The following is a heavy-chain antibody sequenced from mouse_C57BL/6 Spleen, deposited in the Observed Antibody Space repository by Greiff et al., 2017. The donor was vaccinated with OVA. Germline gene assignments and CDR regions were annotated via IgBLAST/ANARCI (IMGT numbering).Heavy chain of an antibody. Sequence: VQLQQSGAELAKPGASVKLSCKASGYTFTSYWMHWVKQRPGQGLEWIGYINPSSGYTKYNQKFKDKATLTADKSSSTAYMQLSSLTYEDSAVYYCARDYYGSSNAFDYWGQGTTLTVSS. CDR2: INPSSGYT. J-gene: IGHJ2*01. CDR1: GYTFTSYW. CDR3: ARDYYGSSNAFDY. V-gene: IGHV1-7*01. D-gene: IGHD1-1*01.